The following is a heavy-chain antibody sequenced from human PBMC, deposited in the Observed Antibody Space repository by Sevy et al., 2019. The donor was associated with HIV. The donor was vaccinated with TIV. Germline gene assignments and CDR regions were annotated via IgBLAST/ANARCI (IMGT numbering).Heavy chain of an antibody. CDR3: TRGRRVYADYGVDY. CDR2: IRSEVYGGTT. Sequence: GGYLRLSCTASGFTFGEYSMSWFRQAPGKGLEWVSFIRSEVYGGTTEYAASVKGRFTISRDDSKSIAYLQMSSLKTADTAVYYCTRGRRVYADYGVDYWGQGTLVTVSS. J-gene: IGHJ4*02. CDR1: GFTFGEYS. D-gene: IGHD4-17*01. V-gene: IGHV3-49*03.